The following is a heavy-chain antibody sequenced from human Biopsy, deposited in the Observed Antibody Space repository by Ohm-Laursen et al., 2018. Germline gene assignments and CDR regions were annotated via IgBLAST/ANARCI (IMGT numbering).Heavy chain of an antibody. D-gene: IGHD3-3*01. V-gene: IGHV3-23*01. CDR3: ARFPDFWSGYYVDS. CDR2: FSGSGGST. CDR1: GFTFSNYA. Sequence: SLRLSCAASGFTFSNYAMSWVRQAPGKGLEWVSTFSGSGGSTNYADSVKGRFTISRDNSKNTLYLQMNSLRAEDTAVYYCARFPDFWSGYYVDSWGQGTLVTVSS. J-gene: IGHJ4*02.